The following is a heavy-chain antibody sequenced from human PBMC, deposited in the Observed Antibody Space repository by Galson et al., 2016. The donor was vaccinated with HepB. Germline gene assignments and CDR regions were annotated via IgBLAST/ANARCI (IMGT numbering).Heavy chain of an antibody. CDR3: AKMQGYFDY. CDR2: ITGSGGTT. J-gene: IGHJ4*02. CDR1: GFTFGSYG. Sequence: SLRLSCAASGFTFGSYGMSWVRQAPGKGLEWVSAITGSGGTTYYADSVKGRFTISRDNSKNTLSLQMNSLRADDTAVYYCAKMQGYFDYWGQGTLVTVSS. V-gene: IGHV3-23*01.